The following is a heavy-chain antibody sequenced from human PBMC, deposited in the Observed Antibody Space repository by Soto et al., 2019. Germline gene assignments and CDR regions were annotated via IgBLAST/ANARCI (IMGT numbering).Heavy chain of an antibody. CDR1: GGTFSSYA. J-gene: IGHJ1*01. D-gene: IGHD1-1*01. CDR2: IIPVFGTA. V-gene: IGHV1-69*01. CDR3: ARGWNDFPH. Sequence: QVQLVQSGAEVKKPGSSVKVSCKACGGTFSSYAISWVRQAPGQGLECMGGIIPVFGTANYAQKFQGRVTINADESTSTVYMELSSLRSEDTAVYYCARGWNDFPHWGQGTLVTVSS.